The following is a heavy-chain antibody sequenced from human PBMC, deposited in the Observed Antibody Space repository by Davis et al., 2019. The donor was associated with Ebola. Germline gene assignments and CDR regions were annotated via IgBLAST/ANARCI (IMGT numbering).Heavy chain of an antibody. Sequence: SETLSLTCSVSGYSITSGYYWGWIRQPPGKGLEWIGSVYHGVNSPLTYYSPSLKSRVTVSLDTSKNQFSLRLRSVTAADTAVYYCARGHAPQLVRRGNYYYYGMDVWGKGTTVTVSS. CDR1: GYSITSGYY. CDR3: ARGHAPQLVRRGNYYYYGMDV. V-gene: IGHV4-38-2*02. CDR2: VYHGVNSPLT. D-gene: IGHD6-13*01. J-gene: IGHJ6*04.